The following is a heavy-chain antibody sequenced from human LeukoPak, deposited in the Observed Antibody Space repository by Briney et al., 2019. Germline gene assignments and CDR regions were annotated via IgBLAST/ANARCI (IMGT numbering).Heavy chain of an antibody. J-gene: IGHJ5*02. D-gene: IGHD6-13*01. CDR1: GGSISSSSYY. V-gene: IGHV4-39*07. CDR3: AREGIAAAATHVWFDP. CDR2: IYYSGRS. Sequence: PSETLSLTCTVSGGSISSSSYYWGWIRQPPGKGLEWIGSIYYSGRSFFNPSLKSRVTLSVDTPKNQFSLKLSSVTAADTAVYYCAREGIAAAATHVWFDPWGQGTLVTVSS.